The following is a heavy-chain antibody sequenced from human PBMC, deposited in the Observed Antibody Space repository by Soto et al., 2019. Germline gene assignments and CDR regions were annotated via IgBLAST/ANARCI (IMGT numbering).Heavy chain of an antibody. CDR2: IHPGESDI. V-gene: IGHV5-51*01. CDR3: AKWPVGASRNWFDP. D-gene: IGHD1-26*01. J-gene: IGHJ5*02. Sequence: GESLKISCKGSGYSFTSNWIGWVRQMPGKGLEWMGIIHPGESDIRYSPSFQGQVTISADKSISTAYLQWSSLKASDTAMYYCAKWPVGASRNWFDPWGQGTLVTVSS. CDR1: GYSFTSNW.